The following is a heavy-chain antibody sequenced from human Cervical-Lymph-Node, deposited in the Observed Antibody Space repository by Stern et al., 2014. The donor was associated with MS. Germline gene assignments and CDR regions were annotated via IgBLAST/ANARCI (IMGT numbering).Heavy chain of an antibody. D-gene: IGHD1-26*01. V-gene: IGHV3-33*01. Sequence: VQLVESGGGVVQPGRSLRLSCAASGFTFSSCAMRWVRQAPGKGLEWVAVIWSDGSYEYYGDSVKGRFTISRDNSKNTVYLQMNSLRAEDTAVYYCARASGSGGFLIENWGQGTLVTVSS. CDR1: GFTFSSCA. J-gene: IGHJ4*02. CDR2: IWSDGSYE. CDR3: ARASGSGGFLIEN.